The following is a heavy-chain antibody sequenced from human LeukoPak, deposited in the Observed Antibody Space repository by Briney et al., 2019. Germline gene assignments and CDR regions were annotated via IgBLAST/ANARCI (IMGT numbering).Heavy chain of an antibody. D-gene: IGHD3-10*01. CDR1: GIIFHNSG. Sequence: GGSLRPSGGALGIIFHNSGMDGVGRVPGKGLEWLAYLGYNGSNEYNRDSVKGRLTISRDNSKNMVYLQMNSLRADDTAVYYCAKDLGITMIRGAMEFDPWAQGTLVTVSS. J-gene: IGHJ5*02. CDR3: AKDLGITMIRGAMEFDP. V-gene: IGHV3-30*02. CDR2: LGYNGSNE.